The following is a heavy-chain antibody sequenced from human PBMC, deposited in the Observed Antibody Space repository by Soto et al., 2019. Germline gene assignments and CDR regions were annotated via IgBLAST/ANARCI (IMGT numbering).Heavy chain of an antibody. CDR1: GFTFSSYG. D-gene: IGHD2-15*01. CDR3: ARDRYCSGGSCYFFDY. V-gene: IGHV3-33*01. J-gene: IGHJ4*02. Sequence: GGSLRLSCAASGFTFSSYGMHWVRQAPGKGLEWVAVIWYDGSNKYYADSVKGRFTISRDNSKNTLYLQMNSLRAEDTAVYYCARDRYCSGGSCYFFDYWGQGTLVTVSS. CDR2: IWYDGSNK.